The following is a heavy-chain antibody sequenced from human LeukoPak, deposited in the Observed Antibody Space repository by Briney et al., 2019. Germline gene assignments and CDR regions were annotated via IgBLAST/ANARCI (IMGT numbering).Heavy chain of an antibody. CDR2: ISGSGSTI. V-gene: IGHV3-48*03. CDR1: GFTFSSYE. D-gene: IGHD3-16*01. J-gene: IGHJ5*02. Sequence: PGGSLRLSCAASGFTFSSYEMNWVRQAPGKGLEWVSYISGSGSTIYYADSVKGRFTISRDNAKNSLYLQMNSLRAEDTAVYYCASSHGSPWGVFDPWGQGTLVTVSS. CDR3: ASSHGSPWGVFDP.